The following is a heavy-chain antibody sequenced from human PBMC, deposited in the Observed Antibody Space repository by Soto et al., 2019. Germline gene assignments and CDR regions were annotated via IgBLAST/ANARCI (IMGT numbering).Heavy chain of an antibody. CDR2: IDWDDDE. CDR1: GFSLSTSGTR. D-gene: IGHD4-17*01. J-gene: IGHJ3*02. V-gene: IGHV2-70*04. Sequence: SGPTLVNPTQTLTLTCTFSGFSLSTSGTRVSWIRQPPGKALEWLARIDWDDDEFYSTSLKTRLTISKDTSKNQVVLTMTNMDPVDTATYYCARTYDYAAFDIWGQGTMVTVSS. CDR3: ARTYDYAAFDI.